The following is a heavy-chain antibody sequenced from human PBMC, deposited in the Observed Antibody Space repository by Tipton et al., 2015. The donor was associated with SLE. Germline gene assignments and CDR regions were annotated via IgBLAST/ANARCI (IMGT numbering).Heavy chain of an antibody. CDR3: ARGRSGEWPHPSDF. V-gene: IGHV4-59*01. CDR1: GASITTYQ. Sequence: TLSLTCTVSGASITTYQWNWIRQPPGKGLEWIGDIYYSGNTNYNPSLKSRVTISVDTSKNLLSPKLSSVTAADTAVYYCARGRSGEWPHPSDFWGQGTLVTVSS. CDR2: IYYSGNT. J-gene: IGHJ4*02. D-gene: IGHD3-10*01.